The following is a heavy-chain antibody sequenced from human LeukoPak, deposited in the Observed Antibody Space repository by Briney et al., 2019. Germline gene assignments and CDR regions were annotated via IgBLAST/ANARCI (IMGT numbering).Heavy chain of an antibody. CDR3: ARARGYCAADCSLYAFDY. CDR2: ISNSGRNT. Sequence: GGSLRLSCAASGFTFSSYTMSWVRQAPGKGLEWVSTISNSGRNTFYTDSVKGRFTISRDNSKNTLYLQMNSLRAGDTAVYSCARARGYCAADCSLYAFDYWGQGTLVTVSS. V-gene: IGHV3-23*01. J-gene: IGHJ4*02. CDR1: GFTFSSYT. D-gene: IGHD2-21*02.